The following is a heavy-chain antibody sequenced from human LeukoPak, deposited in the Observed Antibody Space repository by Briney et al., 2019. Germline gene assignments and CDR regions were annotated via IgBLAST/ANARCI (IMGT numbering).Heavy chain of an antibody. CDR2: VKQDGSEK. J-gene: IGHJ4*02. CDR3: ARIRQRGTKYYFDY. Sequence: GGSLRLSCAASGFTFSSYWMSWVRQAPGEGLEWVANVKQDGSEKYYVDSVKGRFTISRDNAKNSLYLQMSSLRAEDTAVYYCARIRQRGTKYYFDYWGQGTLVTVSS. D-gene: IGHD1-7*01. V-gene: IGHV3-7*01. CDR1: GFTFSSYW.